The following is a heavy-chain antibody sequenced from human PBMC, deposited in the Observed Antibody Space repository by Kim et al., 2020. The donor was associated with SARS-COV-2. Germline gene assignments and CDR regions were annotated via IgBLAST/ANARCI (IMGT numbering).Heavy chain of an antibody. J-gene: IGHJ4*02. CDR1: GFTFSSYA. CDR3: ARDFVGASRLLWFETDY. D-gene: IGHD3-10*01. CDR2: ISYDGSNK. Sequence: GGSLRLSCAASGFTFSSYAMHWVRQAPGKGLEWVAVISYDGSNKYYADSVKGRFTISRDNSKNTLYLQMNSLRAEDTAVYYCARDFVGASRLLWFETDYWGQGTLVPVSS. V-gene: IGHV3-30*04.